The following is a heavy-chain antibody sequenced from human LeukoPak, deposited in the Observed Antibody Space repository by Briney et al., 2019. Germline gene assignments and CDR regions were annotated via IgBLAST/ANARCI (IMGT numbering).Heavy chain of an antibody. V-gene: IGHV3-7*01. Sequence: GGSLSLSFAASGFPFIRHWMSWVRQAPGKGLEWVAKIKQDGSEKYYVDSVKGRFTISRDNAKNSLYLQMNSLRPEDTAVYYCARAPAAARPYYFDYWGQGTLVTVSS. D-gene: IGHD6-6*01. CDR1: GFPFIRHW. CDR3: ARAPAAARPYYFDY. J-gene: IGHJ4*02. CDR2: IKQDGSEK.